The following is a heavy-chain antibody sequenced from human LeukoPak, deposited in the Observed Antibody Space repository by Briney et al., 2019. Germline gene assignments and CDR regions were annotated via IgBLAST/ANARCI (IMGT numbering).Heavy chain of an antibody. Sequence: ASVKVSCKASSYTFTSYGISWVRQAPGQGLEWMGWISAYNGNTNYAQKLQGRVTMTRDTSISTVYLELNTLISDDTAIYYCARYLSGYDYFDYWGQGTLVTVSS. J-gene: IGHJ4*02. V-gene: IGHV1-18*01. CDR3: ARYLSGYDYFDY. D-gene: IGHD5-12*01. CDR1: SYTFTSYG. CDR2: ISAYNGNT.